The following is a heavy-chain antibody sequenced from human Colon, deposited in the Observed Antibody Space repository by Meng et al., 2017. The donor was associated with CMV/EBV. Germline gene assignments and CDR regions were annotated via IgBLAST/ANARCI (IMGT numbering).Heavy chain of an antibody. D-gene: IGHD6-6*01. CDR2: MNPNSGNT. J-gene: IGHJ4*02. Sequence: ASVKVSCKASGYTFTSYDINWVRQATGQGLEWMGWMNPNSGNTGYAQKFQGRVTITRNTSISTAYMELSSLRSEDTAVYYCARGARYSSSSPRKRLSYYFDYWGRGTLVTVSS. CDR3: ARGARYSSSSPRKRLSYYFDY. V-gene: IGHV1-8*03. CDR1: GYTFTSYD.